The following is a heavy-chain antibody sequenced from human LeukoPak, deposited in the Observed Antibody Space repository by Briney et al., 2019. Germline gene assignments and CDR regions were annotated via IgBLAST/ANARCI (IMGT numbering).Heavy chain of an antibody. CDR2: INHSGST. CDR3: ARGGAVAGKFTNWFDP. D-gene: IGHD6-19*01. V-gene: IGHV4-34*01. Sequence: SETLSLTCAVYGGSFSGYYWSWIRQPPGKGLEWIGEINHSGSTNYNPSLKSRVTISVDTSKNQFSLKLSSVTAADTAVYYCARGGAVAGKFTNWFDPWGQGTLVTVSS. CDR1: GGSFSGYY. J-gene: IGHJ5*02.